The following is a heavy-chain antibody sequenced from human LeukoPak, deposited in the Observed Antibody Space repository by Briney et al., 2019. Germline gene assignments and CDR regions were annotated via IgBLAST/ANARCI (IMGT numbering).Heavy chain of an antibody. CDR1: GFTFSSYS. D-gene: IGHD3-3*01. CDR3: ARDQFLADI. CDR2: ISGSSSYI. Sequence: GGSLRLSCAASGFTFSSYSMNWVRQAPGKGLEWVSSISGSSSYIYYADSVKGRSTISRDNAKKSLYLQMNSLRAEDTAVYYCARDQFLADIWGQGTMVTVSS. V-gene: IGHV3-21*01. J-gene: IGHJ3*02.